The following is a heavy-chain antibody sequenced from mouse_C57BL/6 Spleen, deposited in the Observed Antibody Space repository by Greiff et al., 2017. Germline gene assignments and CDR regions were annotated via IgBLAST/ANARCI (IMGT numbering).Heavy chain of an antibody. D-gene: IGHD1-1*01. Sequence: VQLQQSVAELVRPGASVKLSCTASGFNIKNTYMHWVKQRPEQGLEWIGRIDPANGNTKYAPKFQGKATITADTSSNTAYLQLSSLTSEETAIYYCANPDITTVVGGDYFDDWGQGTTLTVSS. J-gene: IGHJ2*01. V-gene: IGHV14-3*01. CDR2: IDPANGNT. CDR3: ANPDITTVVGGDYFDD. CDR1: GFNIKNTY.